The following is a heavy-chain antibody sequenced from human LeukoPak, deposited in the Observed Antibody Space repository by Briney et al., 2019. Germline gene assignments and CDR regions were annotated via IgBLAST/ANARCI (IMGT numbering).Heavy chain of an antibody. V-gene: IGHV3-30*02. D-gene: IGHD6-13*01. J-gene: IGHJ3*02. CDR1: GFTFSSYG. CDR2: IRYDGSNK. Sequence: GGSLRLSCAASGFTFSSYGMHWVRQAPGKGLEWVAFIRYDGSNKYYADSVKGRFTISRDNSKNTLYLQMNSLRAEDTAVYYCARASIAAAGPHDVYDIWGQGTMVTVSS. CDR3: ARASIAAAGPHDVYDI.